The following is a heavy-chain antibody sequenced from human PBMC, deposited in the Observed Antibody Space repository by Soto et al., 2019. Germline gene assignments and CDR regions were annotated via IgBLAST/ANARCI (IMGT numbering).Heavy chain of an antibody. CDR3: ARQDYTYHFGSGSYRGTGYGKDV. J-gene: IGHJ6*02. CDR2: TYYSGST. CDR1: GGSISSSSYY. V-gene: IGHV4-39*01. D-gene: IGHD3-10*01. Sequence: SETLSLTCTVSGGSISSSSYYWGWIRQPPGRGLEWIGSTYYSGSTYYNPSLRSRLTISVDTSKSQFSLNLSSVTAADTAVYYCARQDYTYHFGSGSYRGTGYGKDVWGQGTTVTVSS.